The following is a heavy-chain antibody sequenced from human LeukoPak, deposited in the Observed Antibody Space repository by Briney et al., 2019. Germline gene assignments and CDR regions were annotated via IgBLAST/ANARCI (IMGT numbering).Heavy chain of an antibody. V-gene: IGHV4-61*02. CDR2: IYTSGST. J-gene: IGHJ5*02. Sequence: SQTLSLTCTVSGGSISSGSYYWSWIRQPAGKGLEWIGRIYTSGSTNYNPSLKSRVTMSVDTSKNQFSLKLSSVTAADTAVYYCASERGPYNWFDPWGQGTLVTVSS. CDR1: GGSISSGSYY. CDR3: ASERGPYNWFDP.